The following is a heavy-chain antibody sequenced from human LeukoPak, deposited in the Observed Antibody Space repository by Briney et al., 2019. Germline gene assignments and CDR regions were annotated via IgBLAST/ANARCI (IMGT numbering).Heavy chain of an antibody. V-gene: IGHV1-69*04. Sequence: SVKVSCKASGGTFSSYTISWVRHAPGQGLEWMGRIIPILGIANYAQKFQGRVTITADRSTSTAYMELRSLRSDDTAVYYCARDTGDLFDYWGQGTLVTVSS. CDR3: ARDTGDLFDY. J-gene: IGHJ4*02. CDR1: GGTFSSYT. CDR2: IIPILGIA. D-gene: IGHD2-21*02.